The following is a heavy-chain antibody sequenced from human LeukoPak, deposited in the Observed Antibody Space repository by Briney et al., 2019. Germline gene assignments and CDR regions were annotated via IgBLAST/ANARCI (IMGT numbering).Heavy chain of an antibody. V-gene: IGHV3-7*01. CDR3: ARGSEWLDSNWFDP. Sequence: GGSLRLSCAASGFTFSSYGMNWVRQAPGKGLEWVANIKQDGSEKYYVDSVKGRFTISRDNAKNSLYLQMNSLRAEDTAVYYCARGSEWLDSNWFDPWGQGTLVTVSS. D-gene: IGHD6-19*01. CDR1: GFTFSSYG. J-gene: IGHJ5*02. CDR2: IKQDGSEK.